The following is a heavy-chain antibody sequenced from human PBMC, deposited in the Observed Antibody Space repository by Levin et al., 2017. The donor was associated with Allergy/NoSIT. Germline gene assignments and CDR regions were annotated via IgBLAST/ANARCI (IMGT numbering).Heavy chain of an antibody. CDR3: AKAVYSSSWYPFDY. CDR2: ISGSGGST. CDR1: GFTFSSYA. Sequence: SGGSLRLSCAASGFTFSSYAMSWVRQAPGKGLEWVSAISGSGGSTYYADSVKGRFTISRDNSKNTLYLQMNSLRAEDTAVYYCAKAVYSSSWYPFDYWGQGTLVTVSS. D-gene: IGHD6-13*01. V-gene: IGHV3-23*01. J-gene: IGHJ4*02.